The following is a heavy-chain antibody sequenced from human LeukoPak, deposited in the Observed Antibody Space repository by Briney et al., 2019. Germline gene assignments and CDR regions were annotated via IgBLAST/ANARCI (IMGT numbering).Heavy chain of an antibody. J-gene: IGHJ6*02. CDR1: GYTFTSYG. CDR2: ISAYNGNT. V-gene: IGHV1-18*01. D-gene: IGHD5-24*01. Sequence: RASVKVSCKASGYTFTSYGISWVRQAPGQGLEWMGWISAYNGNTNYAQKLQGRVTMTTDTSTSTAYMELRSLRSDDTAVYYCAREGPEMATITYYYGMDVWGQGTTVTVSS. CDR3: AREGPEMATITYYYGMDV.